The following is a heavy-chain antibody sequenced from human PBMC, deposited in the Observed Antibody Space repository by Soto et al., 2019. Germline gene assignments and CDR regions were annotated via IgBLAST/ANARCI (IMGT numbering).Heavy chain of an antibody. CDR2: ISSGVSGFTTI. Sequence: GGSLRLSCVASGFTFNDYYMSWVRQAPGKGLEWVSYISSGVSGFTTIYYADSVNGRSTISRDNAKNSLYLQMNSLRAEDTAIYYCAKGEMATIRNSFDPWGQGTLVTVSS. D-gene: IGHD5-12*01. CDR3: AKGEMATIRNSFDP. J-gene: IGHJ5*02. V-gene: IGHV3-11*01. CDR1: GFTFNDYY.